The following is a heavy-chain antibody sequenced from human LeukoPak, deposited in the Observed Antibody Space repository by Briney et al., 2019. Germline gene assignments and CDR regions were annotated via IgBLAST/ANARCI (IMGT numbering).Heavy chain of an antibody. Sequence: PSETLSLTCTVSGGSINSGSYYWSWIRQPAGKGLEWIGRIYTSGSTKYNPSLKSRVTISVDTSKNQFSLKLSSVTAADTAVYFCARGRVSSSSWYSTYYYYFYMDVWGKGTTVTVSS. D-gene: IGHD6-13*01. CDR3: ARGRVSSSSWYSTYYYYFYMDV. CDR1: GGSINSGSYY. J-gene: IGHJ6*03. V-gene: IGHV4-61*02. CDR2: IYTSGST.